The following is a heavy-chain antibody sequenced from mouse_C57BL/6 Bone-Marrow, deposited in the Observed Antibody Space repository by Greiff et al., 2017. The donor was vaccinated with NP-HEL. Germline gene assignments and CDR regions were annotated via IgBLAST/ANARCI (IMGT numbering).Heavy chain of an antibody. CDR1: GYTFTDYE. CDR3: TRWEGKDFDY. J-gene: IGHJ2*01. D-gene: IGHD2-1*01. CDR2: IDPETGGT. V-gene: IGHV1-15*01. Sequence: QVQLQQSGAELVRPGASVTLSCKASGYTFTDYEMHWVKQTPVHGLEWIGAIDPETGGTAYNQKFKGKAILTADKSSSTAYMELRSLTSEDSAVYYCTRWEGKDFDYWGQGTTLTVSS.